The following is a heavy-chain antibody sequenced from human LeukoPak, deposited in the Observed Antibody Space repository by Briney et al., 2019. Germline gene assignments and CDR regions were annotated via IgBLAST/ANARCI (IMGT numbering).Heavy chain of an antibody. D-gene: IGHD4-11*01. CDR3: AKIHDYSAGHYFDY. CDR1: GFTFSSFA. J-gene: IGHJ4*02. CDR2: ISGSGDTT. Sequence: GGSLRLSCAASGFTFSSFAMSWVRQAPGKGLEWVSAISGSGDTTYYADSVKGRFTISRDNSKKTLYLQMNSLRAEDTAIYYCAKIHDYSAGHYFDYWGQGTLVTVPS. V-gene: IGHV3-23*01.